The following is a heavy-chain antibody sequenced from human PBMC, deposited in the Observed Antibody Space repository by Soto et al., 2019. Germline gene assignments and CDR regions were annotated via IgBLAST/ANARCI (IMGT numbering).Heavy chain of an antibody. J-gene: IGHJ4*02. V-gene: IGHV4-61*01. D-gene: IGHD2-21*02. Sequence: SETLSLTCTVSGGSVTSGNYYWSWIRQPPGKGLEWIGHIYYSGSTNYNPSLKSRVTISVDASKNQFSLKLSSATAADTAIYYCARGPVVTPFVDYWGQGTLVTV. CDR3: ARGPVVTPFVDY. CDR2: IYYSGST. CDR1: GGSVTSGNYY.